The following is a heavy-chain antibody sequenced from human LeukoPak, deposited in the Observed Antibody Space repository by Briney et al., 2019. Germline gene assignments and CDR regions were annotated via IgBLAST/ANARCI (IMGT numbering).Heavy chain of an antibody. CDR1: GFTFSDYA. V-gene: IGHV3-9*01. J-gene: IGHJ2*01. Sequence: GGSLRLSCATSGFTFSDYAMHWVRQAPGMGLEWVASISWNSGTKDYADSVKGRFTISRDNAEKSLFLQMNTLRPEDTAFYYCAKASSHWYFDLWGRGTLVTVSS. CDR2: ISWNSGTK. CDR3: AKASSHWYFDL.